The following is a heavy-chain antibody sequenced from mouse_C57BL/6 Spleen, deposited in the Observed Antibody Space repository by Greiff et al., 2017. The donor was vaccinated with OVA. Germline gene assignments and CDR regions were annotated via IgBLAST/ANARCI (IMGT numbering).Heavy chain of an antibody. Sequence: VQLQQPGAELVKPGASVKLSCKASGYTFTSYWMHWVKQRPGQGLEWIGMIHPNSGSTNYNEKFKSKATLTVDKSSSTAYMQLSSLTSEDSAVYYCAREESYYYGSSFLDYWGQGTTLTVSS. J-gene: IGHJ2*01. CDR1: GYTFTSYW. V-gene: IGHV1-64*01. CDR2: IHPNSGST. D-gene: IGHD1-1*01. CDR3: AREESYYYGSSFLDY.